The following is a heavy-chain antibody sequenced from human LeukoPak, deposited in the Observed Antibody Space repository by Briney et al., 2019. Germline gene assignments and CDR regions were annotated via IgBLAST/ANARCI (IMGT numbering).Heavy chain of an antibody. Sequence: SETLSLTCAVYGGSFSGYYWSWIRQPPGRGLEWIGEINHSGSTNYNPSLKSRVTISVDTSKNQFSLKLSSVTAADTAVYYCARGRIWFGELGRYYYMDVWGTGTTVTVSS. CDR2: INHSGST. D-gene: IGHD3-10*01. CDR1: GGSFSGYY. J-gene: IGHJ6*03. CDR3: ARGRIWFGELGRYYYMDV. V-gene: IGHV4-34*01.